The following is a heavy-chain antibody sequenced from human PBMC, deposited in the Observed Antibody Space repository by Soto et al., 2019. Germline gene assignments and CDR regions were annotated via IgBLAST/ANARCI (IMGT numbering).Heavy chain of an antibody. J-gene: IGHJ6*03. CDR2: IAWTGGST. V-gene: IGHV3-9*02. CDR1: GFTSDDYA. D-gene: IGHD5-12*01. Sequence: EVQLVESGGDVVQPGRSLRLSCAASGFTSDDYAMHWVRQAPGKGLEWVSGIAWTGGSTGYADAVKGRFTISRDSEKNSLSLTMNLLRAEDTALYYCTKGRLAATILSGWWYDMAVWGTGTTVPVSS. CDR3: TKGRLAATILSGWWYDMAV.